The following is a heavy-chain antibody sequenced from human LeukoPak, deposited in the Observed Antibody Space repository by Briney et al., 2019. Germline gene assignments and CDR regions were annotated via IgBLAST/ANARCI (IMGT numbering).Heavy chain of an antibody. CDR2: IYHSGST. CDR1: GGSISSGGYY. D-gene: IGHD2-2*02. CDR3: ARASAYCSSTSCYREIDY. Sequence: PSETLSLTCTVSGGSISSGGYYWSWIRQPPGKGLEWIGYIYHSGSTYYNPSLKSRVTISVDRSKNQFSLKLSSVTAADTAVYYCARASAYCSSTSCYREIDYWGQGTLVTVSS. J-gene: IGHJ4*02. V-gene: IGHV4-30-2*01.